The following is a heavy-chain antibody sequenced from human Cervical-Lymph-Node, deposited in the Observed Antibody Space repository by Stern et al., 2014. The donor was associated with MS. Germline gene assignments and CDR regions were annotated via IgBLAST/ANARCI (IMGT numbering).Heavy chain of an antibody. CDR3: ATVTSLPTKYFYNGMDV. Sequence: QVQLVQSGAEVKKPGASVRISCKASGYPFTTYAIYWVRQAPPQSLEWMGWINAATGSTKYSQKFQGRVSITRDTSASTVYMDLSSLRSEDTAVYYCATVTSLPTKYFYNGMDVWGQGTTVTVSS. D-gene: IGHD4-17*01. CDR1: GYPFTTYA. V-gene: IGHV1-3*01. J-gene: IGHJ6*02. CDR2: INAATGST.